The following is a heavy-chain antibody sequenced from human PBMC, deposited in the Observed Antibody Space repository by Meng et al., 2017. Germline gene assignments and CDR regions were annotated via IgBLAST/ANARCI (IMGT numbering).Heavy chain of an antibody. CDR2: ISISSSDI. J-gene: IGHJ4*02. CDR3: AREDYGDSRPFDY. D-gene: IGHD4-17*01. CDR1: GFAFSSYS. Sequence: EVKLWESGGGLVKPRRSRRLSCAASGFAFSSYSMNWVWQARGKGREWVSSISISSSDIYYADAVKGRCTISRDNDKNSQYLQINSRRAEDTTVYYCAREDYGDSRPFDYWGQGTLVTVSS. V-gene: IGHV3-21*01.